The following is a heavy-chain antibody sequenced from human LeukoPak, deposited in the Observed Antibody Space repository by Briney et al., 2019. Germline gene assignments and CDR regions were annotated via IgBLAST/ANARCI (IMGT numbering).Heavy chain of an antibody. CDR3: ASTLGETSDSSGYYWYYFDY. V-gene: IGHV3-33*01. Sequence: GGSLRLSCAASGFTFSSCGMHWVRQAPGKGLEWVAVIWYDGSNKYYADSVKGRFTISRGNSKNTLYLQMNSLRAEDTAVYYCASTLGETSDSSGYYWYYFDYWGQGTLVTVSS. J-gene: IGHJ4*02. CDR2: IWYDGSNK. D-gene: IGHD3-22*01. CDR1: GFTFSSCG.